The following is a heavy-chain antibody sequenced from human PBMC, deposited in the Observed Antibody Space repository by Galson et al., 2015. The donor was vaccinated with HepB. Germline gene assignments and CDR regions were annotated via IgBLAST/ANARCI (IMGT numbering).Heavy chain of an antibody. CDR1: GYTFTGYY. CDR2: INPNSGGT. V-gene: IGHV1-2*04. J-gene: IGHJ6*02. D-gene: IGHD6-6*01. CDR3: ARGFQAARPDYYYGMDV. Sequence: SVKVSCKASGYTFTGYYMHWVRQAPGQGLEWMGWINPNSGGTNYAQKFQGWVAMTRDTSISTAYMELSRLRSDDTAVYYCARGFQAARPDYYYGMDVWGQGTTVTVSS.